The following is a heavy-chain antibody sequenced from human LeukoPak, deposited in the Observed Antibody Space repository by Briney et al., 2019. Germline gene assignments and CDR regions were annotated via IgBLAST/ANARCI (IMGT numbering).Heavy chain of an antibody. CDR1: GFTFTSYA. Sequence: GGSRRLSCAASGFTFTSYAMSWVRQAPGKRLEWVSAISESGGRTYYADSVKGRFTISRDNSKNTLSLQMNSLRAEDTAVYYCANGYSSTWSSVDPWGQGILVTVSS. J-gene: IGHJ5*02. D-gene: IGHD6-13*01. CDR3: ANGYSSTWSSVDP. CDR2: ISESGGRT. V-gene: IGHV3-23*01.